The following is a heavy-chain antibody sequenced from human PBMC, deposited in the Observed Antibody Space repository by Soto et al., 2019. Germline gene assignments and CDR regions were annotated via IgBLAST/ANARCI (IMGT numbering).Heavy chain of an antibody. D-gene: IGHD3-10*01. J-gene: IGHJ4*02. CDR2: SRTKVNSYAT. V-gene: IGHV3-73*01. CDR3: TTEPGHY. Sequence: EVQLVESGGGLVQPGGSLKLSCAASGFTFSGSAMHWVRQASGKGLEWVGRSRTKVNSYATTYGASVKGRFTISRDDSKNTTYLQMNSLKTEDTAVYYCTTEPGHYWGQGTLVTVSS. CDR1: GFTFSGSA.